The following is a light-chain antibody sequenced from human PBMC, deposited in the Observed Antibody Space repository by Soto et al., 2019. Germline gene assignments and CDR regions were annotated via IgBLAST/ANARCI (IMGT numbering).Light chain of an antibody. Sequence: DIVMTQSPLSLPVTPGEPASISCRSSQSLLHGNGYNFLDWYLQKPGQSPQLLIYLGSNRASGVPDRFSGSGSGTDFILKINRVEAEDVGVYYCMQTLQTPFTFGPGTKVDLK. CDR2: LGS. CDR1: QSLLHGNGYNF. J-gene: IGKJ3*01. V-gene: IGKV2-28*01. CDR3: MQTLQTPFT.